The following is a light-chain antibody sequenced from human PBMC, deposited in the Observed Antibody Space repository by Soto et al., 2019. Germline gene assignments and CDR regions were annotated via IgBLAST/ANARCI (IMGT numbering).Light chain of an antibody. CDR3: QQYCRSPRT. Sequence: EIVLTQSPGTLSLSPGERATLSCRASQSVSSTYLAWYQQKPGQAPRLLIYSASSMAAGIPHRFRGSRSATDFTLTISRLEPEDFAVYYCQQYCRSPRTFGQGTKVEIK. J-gene: IGKJ1*01. CDR1: QSVSSTY. V-gene: IGKV3-20*01. CDR2: SAS.